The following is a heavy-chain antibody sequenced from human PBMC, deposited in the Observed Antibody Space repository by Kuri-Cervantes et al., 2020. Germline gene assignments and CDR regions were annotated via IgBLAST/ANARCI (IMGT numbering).Heavy chain of an antibody. CDR2: IKEDGNQK. V-gene: IGHV3-7*01. D-gene: IGHD1-26*01. CDR1: GFTFSDYW. Sequence: LSLTCAASGFTFSDYWMSWVRQAPGKGLEWVANIKEDGNQKYYVDSVKGRFTISRDNVENSLYLQMNSLRAEDTAVYYCAKALWEGDGMDVWGQGTTVTVSS. CDR3: AKALWEGDGMDV. J-gene: IGHJ6*02.